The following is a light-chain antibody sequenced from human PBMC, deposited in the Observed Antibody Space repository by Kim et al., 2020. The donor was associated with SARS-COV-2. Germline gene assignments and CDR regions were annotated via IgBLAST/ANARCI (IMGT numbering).Light chain of an antibody. CDR2: KTN. J-gene: IGLJ2*01. V-gene: IGLV1-47*01. CDR3: AAWDNSISSVL. CDR1: SANIGRDY. Sequence: GQRVTIPCAGGSANIGRDYVYWCQRLPRRAPKLLISKTNQRPTGVPDRFSGSKSGTSASLAISGLRSEDEADYYCAAWDNSISSVLFGGGTQLTVL.